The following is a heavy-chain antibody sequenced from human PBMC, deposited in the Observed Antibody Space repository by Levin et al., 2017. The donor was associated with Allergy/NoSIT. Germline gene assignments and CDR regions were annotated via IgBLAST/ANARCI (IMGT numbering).Heavy chain of an antibody. CDR2: IWYDGSNK. CDR1: GFTFSSYG. V-gene: IGHV3-33*01. J-gene: IGHJ5*02. D-gene: IGHD2-15*01. CDR3: ARKSCSGGSCPRNWFDP. Sequence: PSETLSLTCAASGFTFSSYGMHWVRQAPGKGLEWVAVIWYDGSNKYYADSVKGRFTISRDNSKNTLYLQMNSLRAEDTAVYYCARKSCSGGSCPRNWFDPWGQGTLVTVSS.